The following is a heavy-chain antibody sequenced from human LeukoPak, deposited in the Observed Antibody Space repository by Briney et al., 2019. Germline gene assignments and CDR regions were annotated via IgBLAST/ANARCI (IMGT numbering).Heavy chain of an antibody. V-gene: IGHV1-46*01. D-gene: IGHD3-10*01. CDR3: ARGPSITLIRGGQWYYYMDV. J-gene: IGHJ6*03. Sequence: EASVKVSCKASGYTFTSYYIHWVRQAPGQGREWMGLINPSAGSTNYAQKFQGRVTMTRDTSTSTVYMELSSLRSEDTAVYYCARGPSITLIRGGQWYYYMDVWGKGTTVTISS. CDR1: GYTFTSYY. CDR2: INPSAGST.